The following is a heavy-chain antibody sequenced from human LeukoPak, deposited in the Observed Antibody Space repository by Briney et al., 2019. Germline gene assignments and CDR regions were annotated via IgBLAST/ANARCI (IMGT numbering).Heavy chain of an antibody. V-gene: IGHV3-43*02. CDR2: ISGDGGST. J-gene: IGHJ3*02. D-gene: IGHD2-15*01. CDR3: AKEIDTLGTNAFDI. Sequence: GGSLRLSCAASGSTFDDYAMHWVRQAPGKGLEWVSLISGDGGSTYYADSVRGRFTISRDNSKNSLYLQMDSLRTEDTAFYYCAKEIDTLGTNAFDIWGQGTMVTVSS. CDR1: GSTFDDYA.